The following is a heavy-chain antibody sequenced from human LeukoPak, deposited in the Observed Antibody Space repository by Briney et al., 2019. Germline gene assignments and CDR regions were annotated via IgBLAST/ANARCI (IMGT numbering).Heavy chain of an antibody. CDR2: ISWNSGSI. CDR3: GKAGQGSRWYGSFDY. J-gene: IGHJ4*02. CDR1: GFTFDDYA. V-gene: IGHV3-9*03. Sequence: GGSLRLSCAASGFTFDDYAMHWVRQAPGKGLEWVSGISWNSGSIGYADSVKGRFTISRDNAKNSLYLQMNSLRAEDMALYYCGKAGQGSRWYGSFDYWGQATLVTGSS. D-gene: IGHD6-13*01.